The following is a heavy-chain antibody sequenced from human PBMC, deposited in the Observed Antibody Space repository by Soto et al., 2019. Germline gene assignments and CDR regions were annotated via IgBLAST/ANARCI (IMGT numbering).Heavy chain of an antibody. CDR2: IYYSGRT. CDR1: GGSISSGGYY. J-gene: IGHJ5*02. CDR3: ARVFSDSSSFFDP. V-gene: IGHV4-31*03. D-gene: IGHD6-13*01. Sequence: QVQLQESGPGLVKPSQTLSLTCTVSGGSISSGGYYWSRIRHHPGKGLEWIGYIYYSGRTYYNPSLKSRVTISVDPSKNQFSLKLSSVTAADTAVYYCARVFSDSSSFFDPWGQGTLVTVSS.